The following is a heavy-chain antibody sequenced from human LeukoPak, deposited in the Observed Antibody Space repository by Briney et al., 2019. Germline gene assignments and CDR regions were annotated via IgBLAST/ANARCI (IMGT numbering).Heavy chain of an antibody. Sequence: EGSLRLSCAASGFTFSRKTMNWVRQAPGKGLEWVSYISSDGGTIYYADSVRGRFTISRDNAKNSLYLQMNSLSDEDTAVYYCARDNGMTGGWYAGRIDYYYGMDVWGQGTTVTVSS. D-gene: IGHD6-19*01. CDR2: ISSDGGTI. J-gene: IGHJ6*02. CDR1: GFTFSRKT. V-gene: IGHV3-48*02. CDR3: ARDNGMTGGWYAGRIDYYYGMDV.